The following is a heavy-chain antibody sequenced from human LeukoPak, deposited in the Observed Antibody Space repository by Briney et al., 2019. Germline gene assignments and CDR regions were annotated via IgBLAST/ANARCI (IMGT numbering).Heavy chain of an antibody. D-gene: IGHD3-10*01. Sequence: ASVKVSCKASGYTFTSYDINWVRQATGQGLEWMGWMNPNSGNTGYARKFQGRVTISRHTSISTAYMELNSLTSEDTAVYYCARVRFGSGSYPSYFDYWGQGTLVTVSS. CDR3: ARVRFGSGSYPSYFDY. J-gene: IGHJ4*02. V-gene: IGHV1-8*03. CDR2: MNPNSGNT. CDR1: GYTFTSYD.